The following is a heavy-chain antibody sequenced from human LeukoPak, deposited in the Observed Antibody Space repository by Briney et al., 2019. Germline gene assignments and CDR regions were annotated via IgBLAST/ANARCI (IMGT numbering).Heavy chain of an antibody. CDR2: ISGSGGST. CDR1: GFTFSSYA. D-gene: IGHD3-16*01. V-gene: IGHV3-23*01. Sequence: GGSLRLSCAASGFTFSSYAMSRVRQAPGKGLEWVSAISGSGGSTYYADSVKGRFTISRDNSKNTLYLQMNSLRAEDTAVYYCAKGRAPVSIGNFDYWGQGTLVTVSS. CDR3: AKGRAPVSIGNFDY. J-gene: IGHJ4*02.